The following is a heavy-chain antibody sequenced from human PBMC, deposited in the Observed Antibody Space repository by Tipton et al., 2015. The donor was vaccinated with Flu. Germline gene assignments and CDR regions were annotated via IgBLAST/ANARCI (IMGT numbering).Heavy chain of an antibody. CDR2: INSDGSNT. Sequence: SLRLSCTASGFTFSYYWMHLVRQAPGKGLVWVSRINSDGSNTSYADSVKGRFTIPRDNAKNTLYLQVNSLRAEDTAVYYCARSRNGSFDYWGQGTLVTVSS. D-gene: IGHD4-11*01. J-gene: IGHJ4*02. CDR3: ARSRNGSFDY. V-gene: IGHV3-74*01. CDR1: GFTFSYYW.